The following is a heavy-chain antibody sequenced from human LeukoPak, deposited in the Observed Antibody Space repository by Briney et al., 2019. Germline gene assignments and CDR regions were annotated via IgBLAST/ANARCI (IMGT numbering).Heavy chain of an antibody. Sequence: GGSLRLSCAASGFTFSSYAMHWVRQAPGKGLEWVAVISYDGSNKYYADSVKGRLTISRDNSKNTLYLQMNSLRAEDTAVYYCARDGGYYYGSGKGGFDPWGQGTLVTVSS. D-gene: IGHD3-10*01. V-gene: IGHV3-30*04. CDR2: ISYDGSNK. CDR1: GFTFSSYA. CDR3: ARDGGYYYGSGKGGFDP. J-gene: IGHJ5*02.